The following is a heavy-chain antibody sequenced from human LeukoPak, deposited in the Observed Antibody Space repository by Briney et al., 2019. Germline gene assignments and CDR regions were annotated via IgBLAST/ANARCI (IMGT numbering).Heavy chain of an antibody. CDR3: ARDYSGYENYFDY. Sequence: ASVKVSRKASGYTFTNYAMHWVRQAPGQRLEWMGWINAGNGNTKYSQKFQGRVTITRDTSASTAYMELSSLRSEDTAVYYCARDYSGYENYFDYWGQGTLVTVSS. J-gene: IGHJ4*02. CDR2: INAGNGNT. CDR1: GYTFTNYA. V-gene: IGHV1-3*01. D-gene: IGHD5-12*01.